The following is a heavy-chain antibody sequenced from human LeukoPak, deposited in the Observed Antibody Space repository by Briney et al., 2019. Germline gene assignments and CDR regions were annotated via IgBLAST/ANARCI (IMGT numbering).Heavy chain of an antibody. Sequence: SETLSLTCTVSGGSISSGSYYWSWIRQPAGKGLEWIGRIYTSGSTNYNPSLKSRVTMSVDTSKNQFSLKLSSVTATDTAVYYCASVPVAGTKITAYWGQGTLVTVSS. CDR2: IYTSGST. CDR1: GGSISSGSYY. CDR3: ASVPVAGTKITAY. J-gene: IGHJ4*02. D-gene: IGHD6-19*01. V-gene: IGHV4-61*02.